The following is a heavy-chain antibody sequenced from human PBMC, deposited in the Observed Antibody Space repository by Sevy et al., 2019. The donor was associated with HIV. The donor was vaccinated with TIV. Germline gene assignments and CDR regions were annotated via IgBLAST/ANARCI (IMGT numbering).Heavy chain of an antibody. V-gene: IGHV3-23*01. CDR1: GFTFSSYA. CDR3: AKGRGYSYGYYFDY. D-gene: IGHD5-18*01. Sequence: GGSLRLSCAASGFTFSSYAMSWVRQAPGKGLEWVSAISGSGGSTYYADSVKGRFTISIDNSKNTLYLQMNSLRAEDTAVYYCAKGRGYSYGYYFDYWGQGTLVTVSS. J-gene: IGHJ4*02. CDR2: ISGSGGST.